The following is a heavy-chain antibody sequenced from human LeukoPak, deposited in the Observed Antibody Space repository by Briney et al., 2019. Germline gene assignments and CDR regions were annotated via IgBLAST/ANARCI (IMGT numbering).Heavy chain of an antibody. CDR3: ARTHFDSLGWFDP. V-gene: IGHV4-39*07. D-gene: IGHD3-9*01. CDR2: INYSGST. CDR1: GGSMRSSNFY. Sequence: SETRSLTCTVSGGSMRSSNFYWGWIRQPPGKGLEWIGNINYSGSTYYNPSVKSRVTLSVDVSKNRFSLNLTSVTAADTALYFCARTHFDSLGWFDPWGQGIQVIVSS. J-gene: IGHJ5*02.